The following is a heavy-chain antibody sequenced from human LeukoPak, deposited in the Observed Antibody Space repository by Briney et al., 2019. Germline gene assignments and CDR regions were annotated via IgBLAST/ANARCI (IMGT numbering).Heavy chain of an antibody. D-gene: IGHD3-3*01. CDR2: INHSGST. J-gene: IGHJ4*02. CDR3: ARTRQGQAIRFLEWLPIGGFDY. CDR1: GGSFSGYY. V-gene: IGHV4-34*01. Sequence: PSETLSLTCAVYGGSFSGYYWSWIRQPPGKGLEWIGEINHSGSTNYNPSLKSRDTMSVDTSKNQFSLKLSSVTAADTAVYYCARTRQGQAIRFLEWLPIGGFDYWGQGTLVTVSS.